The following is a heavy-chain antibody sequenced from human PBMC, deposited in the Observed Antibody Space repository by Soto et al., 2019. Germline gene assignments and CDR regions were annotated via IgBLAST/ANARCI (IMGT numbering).Heavy chain of an antibody. D-gene: IGHD3-22*01. CDR2: ISKDGSTK. CDR1: GLTFSSYG. CDR3: AKETHSSGYGSYFDY. J-gene: IGHJ4*02. V-gene: IGHV3-30*18. Sequence: PGGSLKLSCAASGLTFSSYGMHWVRQAPGKGLEWVAVISKDGSTKYDADSVKGRFTISRDNSKNTLYLQMNSLRAEDTAVYYCAKETHSSGYGSYFDYWGQGTLVTVSS.